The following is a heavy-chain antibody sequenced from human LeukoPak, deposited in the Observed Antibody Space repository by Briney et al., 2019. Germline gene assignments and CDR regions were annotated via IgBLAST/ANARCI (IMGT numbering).Heavy chain of an antibody. D-gene: IGHD2-2*01. CDR3: ARDSQYQLLCGSNWFDP. CDR1: GYTFTSYG. V-gene: IGHV1-18*01. CDR2: ISAYNGNT. J-gene: IGHJ5*02. Sequence: GASVKVSCKASGYTFTSYGISWVRQTPGQGLEWMGWISAYNGNTNYAQKLQGRVTMTTDTSTSTAYMELRSLRSDDTAVYYCARDSQYQLLCGSNWFDPWGQGTLVTVSS.